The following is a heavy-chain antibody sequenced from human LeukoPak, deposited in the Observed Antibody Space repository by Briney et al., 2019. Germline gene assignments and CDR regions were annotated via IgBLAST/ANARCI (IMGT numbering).Heavy chain of an antibody. CDR1: GYTLAELS. D-gene: IGHD3-22*01. J-gene: IGHJ5*02. Sequence: ASVKVSCKVSGYTLAELSMHWVRQAPGKGLEGWGGFDPEDGDTIYAQKFQGRVTMTEDTSTDTAYLALSSLRSEDPAVYYCATVYYYDSGDWFDPWGQGTLVTVSS. V-gene: IGHV1-24*01. CDR2: FDPEDGDT. CDR3: ATVYYYDSGDWFDP.